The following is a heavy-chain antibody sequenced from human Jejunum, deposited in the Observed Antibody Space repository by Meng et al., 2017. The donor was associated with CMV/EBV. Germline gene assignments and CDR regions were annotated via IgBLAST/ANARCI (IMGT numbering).Heavy chain of an antibody. CDR3: ARENNGPEEY. V-gene: IGHV3-74*01. CDR2: INSDGTFT. D-gene: IGHD1-14*01. J-gene: IGHJ4*01. CDR1: GFGFSYYW. Sequence: LSCAGSGFGFSYYWMHWVRQAPGKGLVWVSRINSDGTFTKYADSVKGRCTISRDNAKNMLYLEINSLRAEDTAVYYCARENNGPEEYWGQGTLVTVSS.